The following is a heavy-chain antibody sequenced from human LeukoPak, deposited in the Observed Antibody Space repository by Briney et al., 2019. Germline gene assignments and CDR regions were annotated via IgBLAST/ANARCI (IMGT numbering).Heavy chain of an antibody. V-gene: IGHV3-7*01. CDR1: GFTFSSYW. D-gene: IGHD6-13*01. CDR2: IKQDGSDK. CDR3: AREGITAAADY. J-gene: IGHJ4*02. Sequence: PGGSLRLSCVASGFTFSSYWMSWVRQAPGKGLEWVANIKQDGSDKYYVDSVKGRFTVSRDNAKNSLYLQLNSLRAEDTAVYYCAREGITAAADYWGQGTLVTVSS.